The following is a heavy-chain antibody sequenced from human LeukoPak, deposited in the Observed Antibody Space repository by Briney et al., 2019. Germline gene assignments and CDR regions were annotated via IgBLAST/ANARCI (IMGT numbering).Heavy chain of an antibody. J-gene: IGHJ5*02. Sequence: PGGSLRLSCAASGFTFSSYSMNWVRQAPGKGLEWVSSISSSSYIYYADSVKGRFTISRDNAKNSLYLQMNSLRAEDTAVYYCASQYYDSSPFDPWGQGTLVTVSS. D-gene: IGHD3-3*01. CDR1: GFTFSSYS. CDR3: ASQYYDSSPFDP. V-gene: IGHV3-21*01. CDR2: ISSSSYI.